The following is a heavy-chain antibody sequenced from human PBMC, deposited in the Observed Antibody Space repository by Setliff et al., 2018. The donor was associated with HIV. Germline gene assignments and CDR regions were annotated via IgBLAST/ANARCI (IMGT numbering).Heavy chain of an antibody. Sequence: SETLSLTCNVSGGSISSGSYYWSWIRQPAGKGLEWIGHLFARGTSNYNPSLKSRVTISVDTSKNQVSLRLRSVTAADTGVYYCARRRDPPGSRWIYYYYYMDLWGEGTTVTVSS. CDR1: GGSISSGSYY. V-gene: IGHV4-61*09. D-gene: IGHD6-13*01. CDR2: LFARGTS. CDR3: ARRRDPPGSRWIYYYYYMDL. J-gene: IGHJ6*03.